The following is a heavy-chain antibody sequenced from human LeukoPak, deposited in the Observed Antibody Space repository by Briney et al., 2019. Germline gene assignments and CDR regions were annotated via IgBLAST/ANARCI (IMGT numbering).Heavy chain of an antibody. Sequence: GGSLRLSCAASGFTFSSYWMSWVRQAPGKGLEWVANIKQDGSEKYYVDSVKGRFTIPRDNAKNSLYLQMNSLRAEDTAVYYCARDKGSSWYNYYYYYMDVWGKGTTVTVSS. CDR2: IKQDGSEK. D-gene: IGHD6-13*01. CDR3: ARDKGSSWYNYYYYYMDV. CDR1: GFTFSSYW. V-gene: IGHV3-7*01. J-gene: IGHJ6*03.